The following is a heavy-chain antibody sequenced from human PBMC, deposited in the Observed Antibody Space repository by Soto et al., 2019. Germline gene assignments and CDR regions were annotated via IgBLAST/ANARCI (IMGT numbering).Heavy chain of an antibody. Sequence: ASVKVSCKAVRYIFANYGVSWVRQAPGQGLEWMGWITTYNGNTEYAQKFQGRVTMTTDASTSTAYMELGSLRSDDTAIYYCARALTLYGMDVWGQGTTVTVSS. CDR2: ITTYNGNT. CDR3: ARALTLYGMDV. V-gene: IGHV1-18*01. J-gene: IGHJ6*02. CDR1: RYIFANYG.